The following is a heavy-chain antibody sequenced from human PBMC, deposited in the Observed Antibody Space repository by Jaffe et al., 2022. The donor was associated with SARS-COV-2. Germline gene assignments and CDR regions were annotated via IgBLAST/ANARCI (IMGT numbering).Heavy chain of an antibody. V-gene: IGHV3-30*04. CDR1: GFTFSSYA. Sequence: QVQLVESGGGVVQPGRSLRLSCAASGFTFSSYAMHWVRQAPGKGLEWVAVISYDGSNKYYADSVKGRFTISRDNSKNTLYLQMNSLRAEDTAVYYCARGPLPSTVATYYYYYYMDVWGKGTTVTVSS. J-gene: IGHJ6*03. D-gene: IGHD5-12*01. CDR3: ARGPLPSTVATYYYYYYMDV. CDR2: ISYDGSNK.